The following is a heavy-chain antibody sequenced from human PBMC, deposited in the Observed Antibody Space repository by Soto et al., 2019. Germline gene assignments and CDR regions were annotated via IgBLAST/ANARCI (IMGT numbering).Heavy chain of an antibody. CDR3: AKEQPIAVESYYYYYGMDV. J-gene: IGHJ6*02. V-gene: IGHV3-23*01. Sequence: TGGSLSLSCAASGFPFSSYSMSWVRQAPGKGLEWVSAISGSGGSTYYADSVKGRFTISRDNSKNTLYLQMNSLRAEDTAVYYCAKEQPIAVESYYYYYGMDVWGQGTTVTVSS. CDR1: GFPFSSYS. D-gene: IGHD6-19*01. CDR2: ISGSGGST.